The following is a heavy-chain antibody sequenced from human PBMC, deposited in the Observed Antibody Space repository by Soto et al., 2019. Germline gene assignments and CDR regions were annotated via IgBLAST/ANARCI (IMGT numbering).Heavy chain of an antibody. D-gene: IGHD2-15*01. Sequence: QLHLQESGPGLVKPSETLSLTCTVSGGSINSNNYYWAWIRQPPGKGLAWIASIYYDGSTYYNSFLKRRVSISVDPYKNHFSLKLSSATAADTAVYYCAKVVVAATRHTDFDSWGQGTLVTVSS. CDR2: IYYDGST. J-gene: IGHJ4*02. CDR3: AKVVVAATRHTDFDS. CDR1: GGSINSNNYY. V-gene: IGHV4-39*02.